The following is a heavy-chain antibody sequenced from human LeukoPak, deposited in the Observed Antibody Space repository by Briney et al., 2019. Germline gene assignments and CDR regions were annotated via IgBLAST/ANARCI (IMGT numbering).Heavy chain of an antibody. J-gene: IGHJ4*02. Sequence: GGSLRLSCAASGFSFSDNYMSWIRQAPGKGLEWVGRIKSKTDGGTTDYAAPVKGRFTISRDDSKNTLYLQMNSLKTEDTAVYYCTTETYYDFWSGYYTDTRGAKWGQGTLVTVSS. CDR3: TTETYYDFWSGYYTDTRGAK. V-gene: IGHV3-15*01. CDR2: IKSKTDGGTT. D-gene: IGHD3-3*01. CDR1: GFSFSDNY.